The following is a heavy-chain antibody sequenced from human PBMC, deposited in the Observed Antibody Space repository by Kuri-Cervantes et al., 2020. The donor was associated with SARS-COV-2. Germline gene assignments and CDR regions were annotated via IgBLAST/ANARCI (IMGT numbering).Heavy chain of an antibody. CDR3: ARDGLSGYIVVVPAAFDY. D-gene: IGHD2-2*01. CDR1: GYSISSGYY. V-gene: IGHV4-38-2*02. J-gene: IGHJ4*02. CDR2: IYHSGST. Sequence: ESLKISCAVSGYSISSGYYWGWIRQPPGKGLEWIGSIYHSGSTYYNPSLKSRVTISVDTSKIQFSLKLSSVTAADTAVYYCARDGLSGYIVVVPAAFDYWGQGTLVTVSS.